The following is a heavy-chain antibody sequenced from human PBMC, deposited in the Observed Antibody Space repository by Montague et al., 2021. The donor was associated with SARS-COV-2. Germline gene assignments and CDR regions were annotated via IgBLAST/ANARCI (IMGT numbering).Heavy chain of an antibody. Sequence: SLRLSCAASGFTFSSYDISWVRQAPGKGLEWVSGVTGSGDNTFYADSVKGRFSISRDNSKNTLFLQMSSLRAEDTAVYYCAKNRIAVAGPGAVHYWGQGTLVTVSS. CDR2: VTGSGDNT. V-gene: IGHV3-23*01. CDR1: GFTFSSYD. D-gene: IGHD6-19*01. CDR3: AKNRIAVAGPGAVHY. J-gene: IGHJ4*02.